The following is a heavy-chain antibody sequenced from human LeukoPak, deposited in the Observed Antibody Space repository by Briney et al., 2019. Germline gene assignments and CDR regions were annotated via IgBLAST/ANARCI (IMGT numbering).Heavy chain of an antibody. CDR1: GFTFSGYW. D-gene: IGHD3-10*01. CDR2: IDEHGSTI. Sequence: GESLRLSCAISGFTFSGYWMHWIRQAPGEGPVWVSRIDEHGSTIDYADSVRDRFTISRDNAKNTLYLHMNTLRAEDTAVYYCARDVGGAGSHWGQGSLVTVSS. V-gene: IGHV3-74*01. J-gene: IGHJ4*02. CDR3: ARDVGGAGSH.